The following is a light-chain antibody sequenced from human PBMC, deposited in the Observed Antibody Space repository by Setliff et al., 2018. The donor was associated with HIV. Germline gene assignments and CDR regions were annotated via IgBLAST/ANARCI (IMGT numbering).Light chain of an antibody. Sequence: ALAQPASVSGSPGQSITISCTGTSGGVGGYNYVSWYQQHPGKAPKFMIYDVSKRPSGVSNRFSGSKSGNTASLTISGLQAEDEADYYCSSYTSSSTYVFGTGTKGTVL. CDR1: SGGVGGYNY. J-gene: IGLJ1*01. CDR2: DVS. CDR3: SSYTSSSTYV. V-gene: IGLV2-14*01.